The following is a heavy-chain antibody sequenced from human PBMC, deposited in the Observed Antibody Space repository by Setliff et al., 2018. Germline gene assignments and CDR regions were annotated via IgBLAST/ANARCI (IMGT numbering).Heavy chain of an antibody. CDR3: ARSGNYRVDY. J-gene: IGHJ4*02. CDR2: IKQDGSEQ. V-gene: IGHV3-7*01. CDR1: GFTSNMYG. D-gene: IGHD1-26*01. Sequence: GGSLRLSCAASGFTSNMYGVHWVRQAPGKGLEWVANIKQDGSEQYYVDSVKGRFTISRDNANNSLYLQMNSLRAEDTAVYYCARSGNYRVDYWGQGTLVTVSS.